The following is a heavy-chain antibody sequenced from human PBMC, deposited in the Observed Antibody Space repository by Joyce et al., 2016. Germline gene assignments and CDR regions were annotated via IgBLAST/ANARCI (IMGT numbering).Heavy chain of an antibody. CDR1: GFTVGSNF. CDR3: ARDRVSSVYYYGMDV. CDR2: IYSGGST. J-gene: IGHJ6*02. V-gene: IGHV3-66*02. D-gene: IGHD3-16*01. Sequence: EVQLVESGGGLVQPGGSLRLSCAASGFTVGSNFMSWVRQAPGKGLGWVSVIYSGGSTNDADSVKGRCAISRDNSKNTLYLQMNSLRADDTAVYYCARDRVSSVYYYGMDVWGQGTTVTVSS.